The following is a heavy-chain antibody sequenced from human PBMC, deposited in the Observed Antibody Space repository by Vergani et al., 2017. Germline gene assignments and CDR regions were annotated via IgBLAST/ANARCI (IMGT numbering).Heavy chain of an antibody. CDR3: ARDTAMVTYYYYYYGMDV. CDR1: GDSVSSNSAA. D-gene: IGHD5-18*01. V-gene: IGHV6-1*01. CDR2: TYYRSKWYN. Sequence: QVQLQQSGPGLVKPSQTLSLTCAISGDSVSSNSAAWNWIRQSPSRGLEWLGRTYYRSKWYNDYAVSVKSRITINRDTSNNQFSLQLNSVTPEDTAVYYCARDTAMVTYYYYYYGMDVWGQGTTVTVSS. J-gene: IGHJ6*02.